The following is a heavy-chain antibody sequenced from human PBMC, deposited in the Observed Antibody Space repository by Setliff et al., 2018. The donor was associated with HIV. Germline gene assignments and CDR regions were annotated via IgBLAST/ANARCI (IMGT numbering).Heavy chain of an antibody. CDR1: GNTFTGYY. CDR3: ARDIGGWSETETEYFQY. CDR2: INAGSGKT. V-gene: IGHV1-3*01. J-gene: IGHJ1*01. Sequence: ASVKVSCKASGNTFTGYYMHWVRQAPGQGLEWMGWINAGSGKTRYSQKFQGRVTITRDTSARTVYMDLVSLISEDTAVYYCARDIGGWSETETEYFQYWGQGTLVTVSS. D-gene: IGHD6-19*01.